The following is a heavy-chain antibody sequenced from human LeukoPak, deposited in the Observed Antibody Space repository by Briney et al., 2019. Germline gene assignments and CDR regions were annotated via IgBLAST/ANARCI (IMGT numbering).Heavy chain of an antibody. CDR2: IYYSGST. CDR3: ARGIPSYDFWSGYYYYFDY. V-gene: IGHV4-59*01. CDR1: GGSISSYY. Sequence: MSSETLSLTCTVSGGSISSYYWSWIRQPPGKGLEWIGYIYYSGSTNYSPSLKSRVTISVDTSKNQFSLKLSSVTAADTAVYYCARGIPSYDFWSGYYYYFDYWGQGTLVTVSS. J-gene: IGHJ4*02. D-gene: IGHD3-3*01.